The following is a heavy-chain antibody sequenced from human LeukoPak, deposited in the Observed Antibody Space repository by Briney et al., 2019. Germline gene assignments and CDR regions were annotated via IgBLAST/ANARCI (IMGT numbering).Heavy chain of an antibody. CDR3: ARSAAGYYDRPDAFDI. J-gene: IGHJ3*02. V-gene: IGHV4-34*01. D-gene: IGHD3-22*01. CDR2: INHSGST. CDR1: GGSFSGYY. Sequence: SETLSLTCAVYGGSFSGYYWSWIRQPPGKGLEWIGEINHSGSTNYNPSLKSRVTISVDTSKNQFSLKLSSVTAADTAVYYCARSAAGYYDRPDAFDIWGQGTMVTVSS.